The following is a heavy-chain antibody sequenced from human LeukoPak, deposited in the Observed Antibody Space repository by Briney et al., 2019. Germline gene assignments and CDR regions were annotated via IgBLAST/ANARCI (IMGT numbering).Heavy chain of an antibody. CDR1: GYTFTGYY. CDR2: INPNSGGT. D-gene: IGHD4-17*01. CDR3: ASRASSVTTRGWYFDL. V-gene: IGHV1-2*02. Sequence: ASMKVSCKASGYTFTGYYMHWVRQAPGQGLEWMGWINPNSGGTNYAQKFQGRVTMTRDTSISTAYMELSRLRSDDTAVYYCASRASSVTTRGWYFDLWGRGTLVTVSS. J-gene: IGHJ2*01.